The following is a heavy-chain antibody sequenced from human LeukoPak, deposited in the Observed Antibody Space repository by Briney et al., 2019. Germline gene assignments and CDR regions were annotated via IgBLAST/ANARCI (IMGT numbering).Heavy chain of an antibody. CDR2: ISSRSSYI. J-gene: IGHJ4*02. D-gene: IGHD3-9*01. Sequence: GGSLRLSCAASGFTFSSYTMNWVRQAPGKGLEWVSSISSRSSYIYYADSVKGRFTISRDNAKNTVYLQMNSLRAEDTAHYYCARPFDHDSIDIWGQGTLVTVSS. CDR1: GFTFSSYT. CDR3: ARPFDHDSIDI. V-gene: IGHV3-21*01.